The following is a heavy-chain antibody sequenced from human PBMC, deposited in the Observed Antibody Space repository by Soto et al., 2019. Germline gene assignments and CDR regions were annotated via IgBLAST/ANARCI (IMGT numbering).Heavy chain of an antibody. CDR1: GGTFSSYA. V-gene: IGHV1-69*06. CDR3: ARAREEDFGVVIPTYYYYGMDV. D-gene: IGHD3-3*01. CDR2: IIPIFGTA. Sequence: QVQLVQSGAEVKKPGSSVKVSCKASGGTFSSYAISWVRQAPGQGLEWMGGIIPIFGTANYPQKFQGRVTITADKSTSTAYMELSSLRSEDTAVYYCARAREEDFGVVIPTYYYYGMDVWGQGTTVTVSS. J-gene: IGHJ6*02.